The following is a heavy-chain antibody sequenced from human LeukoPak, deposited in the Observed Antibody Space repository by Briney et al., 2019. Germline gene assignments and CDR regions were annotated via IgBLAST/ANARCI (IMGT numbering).Heavy chain of an antibody. V-gene: IGHV3-23*01. J-gene: IGHJ1*01. Sequence: GGSLRLSCAASGFTLSSYAMSWVRQAPGKGLEWVSATSSSDAGTYYAESVRGRFTISRDNSKNTLFLQMNSLRAEDAAVYYCARSTDTYSNYGSRYFQHWGQGTLVTVSS. CDR1: GFTLSSYA. CDR3: ARSTDTYSNYGSRYFQH. CDR2: TSSSDAGT. D-gene: IGHD4-11*01.